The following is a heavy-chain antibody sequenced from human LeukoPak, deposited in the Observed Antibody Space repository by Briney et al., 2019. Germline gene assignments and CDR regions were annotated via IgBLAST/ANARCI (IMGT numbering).Heavy chain of an antibody. CDR3: XXXXXXXXXXXXYYYMDV. V-gene: IGHV4-61*02. CDR2: IYPSGST. CDR1: GASLSSGSYY. Sequence: TXXVXGASLSSGSYYWSWIRQPAGKGLEWIGRIYPSGSTDYNPSLKSRVTISIDTSKNQFSLKLSSVTAAGTAVDXXXXXXXXXXXXXXYYYMDVWGKGTTVTVSS. J-gene: IGHJ6*03.